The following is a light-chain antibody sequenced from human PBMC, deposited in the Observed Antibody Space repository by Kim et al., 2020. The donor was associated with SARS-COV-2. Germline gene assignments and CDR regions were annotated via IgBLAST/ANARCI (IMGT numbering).Light chain of an antibody. CDR1: QTISTF. J-gene: IGKJ4*01. CDR2: AAS. Sequence: ASVGDRVTITCRTSQTISTFLNWYQQKPGKAPKLLIYAASTLQSGVPSRFSGSGSATDFTLTISSLQPEDFAIYYCQQSYETPLTFRGGTKVEI. CDR3: QQSYETPLT. V-gene: IGKV1-39*01.